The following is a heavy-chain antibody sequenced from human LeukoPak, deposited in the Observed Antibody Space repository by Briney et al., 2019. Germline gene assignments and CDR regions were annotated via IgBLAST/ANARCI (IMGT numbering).Heavy chain of an antibody. CDR1: GGSISSYY. Sequence: SETLSLTCTVSGGSISSYYWSWIRQPPGKGLEWIGYIYYSGSTNYNPSLKSRVTISVDTPKNQFSLKLSSVTAADTAVYYCARDRSGICRGDCSYSYFDYWGQGTLVTVSS. D-gene: IGHD2-21*01. J-gene: IGHJ4*02. CDR3: ARDRSGICRGDCSYSYFDY. CDR2: IYYSGST. V-gene: IGHV4-59*01.